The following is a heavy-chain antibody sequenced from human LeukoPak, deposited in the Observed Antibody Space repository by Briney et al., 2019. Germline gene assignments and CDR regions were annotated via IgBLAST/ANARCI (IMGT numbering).Heavy chain of an antibody. Sequence: SETLSLTCTVSRGSIMTTHWWSWVRQPPGKGLEWIGEIYHTGTTNYSPSLKSRLTISIDRSSNQFSLRLTSVTAADTATYYCAAWGVDYGGNFDYSDYWGQGTLVTVSS. CDR3: AAWGVDYGGNFDYSDY. D-gene: IGHD4-23*01. CDR1: RGSIMTTHW. V-gene: IGHV4-4*02. CDR2: IYHTGTT. J-gene: IGHJ4*02.